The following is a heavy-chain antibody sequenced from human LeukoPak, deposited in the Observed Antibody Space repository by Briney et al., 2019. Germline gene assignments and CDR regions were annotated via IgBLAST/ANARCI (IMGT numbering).Heavy chain of an antibody. D-gene: IGHD3-16*02. Sequence: SQTLSHTCTVSGGPISSGGYYWSWIRQPPGKGLEWSGYIYYSGSTYYNPSLKSRVTISVDTSKNQFSLKLSSVTAADTAVYYCARSNDYVWGSYLYYYYYMDVWGKGTTVTVSS. CDR2: IYYSGST. J-gene: IGHJ6*03. CDR1: GGPISSGGYY. V-gene: IGHV4-31*03. CDR3: ARSNDYVWGSYLYYYYYMDV.